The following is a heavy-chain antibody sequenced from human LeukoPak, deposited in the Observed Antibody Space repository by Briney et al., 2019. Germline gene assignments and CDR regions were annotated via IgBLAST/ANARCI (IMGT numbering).Heavy chain of an antibody. J-gene: IGHJ5*02. CDR3: ARDRITREIDGSGDPDP. Sequence: ASVKVSCKASGYTFTSYGISWVRQAPGQGLEWMGWISAYNGNTNYAQKLQGRVTMTTDTSTSTAYMELRSLRSDDTAVYYCARDRITREIDGSGDPDPWGQGTLVTVSS. D-gene: IGHD3-10*01. CDR2: ISAYNGNT. CDR1: GYTFTSYG. V-gene: IGHV1-18*01.